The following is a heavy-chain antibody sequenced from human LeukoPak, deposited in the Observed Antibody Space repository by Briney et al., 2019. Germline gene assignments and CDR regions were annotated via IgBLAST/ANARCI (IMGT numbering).Heavy chain of an antibody. CDR2: IYKNAIT. CDR1: GFTVSSNY. Sequence: GGSLRLSCAASGFTVSSNYMTWVRQAPGKGLEWVSVIYKNAITYYADTVKGRSTISRDNSKNMLYLQMNSLGAEDTAMYYCARQDSTAYYDSTGLPYDAFDIWGQGTMVTVSS. J-gene: IGHJ3*02. V-gene: IGHV3-53*01. D-gene: IGHD3-22*01. CDR3: ARQDSTAYYDSTGLPYDAFDI.